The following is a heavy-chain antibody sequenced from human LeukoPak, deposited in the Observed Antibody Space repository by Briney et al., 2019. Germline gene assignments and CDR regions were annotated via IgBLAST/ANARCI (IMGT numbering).Heavy chain of an antibody. CDR3: ARLRGSGRPYGMDV. J-gene: IGHJ6*02. CDR2: INNHGTTI. D-gene: IGHD3-10*01. CDR1: GFIFSDYY. Sequence: GGSLRLSCAASGFIFSDYYMSWIRQAPGKGLEWVSYINNHGTTIYYADSVKGRFTISRDNAKNSLYLQINSLRAEDTAVYYCARLRGSGRPYGMDVWGQGTTVTVSS. V-gene: IGHV3-11*01.